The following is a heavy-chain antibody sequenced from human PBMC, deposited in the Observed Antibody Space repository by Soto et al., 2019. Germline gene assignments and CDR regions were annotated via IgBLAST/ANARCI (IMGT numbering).Heavy chain of an antibody. J-gene: IGHJ5*02. V-gene: IGHV3-30*18. CDR2: ISYDGSNK. CDR3: AKGGIGEYCSGGSCYSSLTDWFDP. D-gene: IGHD2-15*01. Sequence: QVQLVESGGGVVQPGRSLRLSCAASGFTFSSYGMHWVRQAPGKGLEWVAVISYDGSNKYYADSVKGRFTISRENSKNTLYLKMNSLRAEDTAVYYCAKGGIGEYCSGGSCYSSLTDWFDPWGQGTLVTVSS. CDR1: GFTFSSYG.